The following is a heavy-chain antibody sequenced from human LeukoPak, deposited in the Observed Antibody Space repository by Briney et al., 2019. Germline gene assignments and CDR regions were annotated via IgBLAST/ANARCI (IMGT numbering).Heavy chain of an antibody. D-gene: IGHD3-10*01. V-gene: IGHV3-23*01. CDR2: ISGSGGST. Sequence: GGSLGLSCAASGFTFSSYAMSWVRQAPGKGLEWVSAISGSGGSTYYADSVKGRFTISRDNSKNTLYLQMNSPRAEDTAVYYCAKESRRPQRYYYGSGSDFDYWGQGTLVTVSS. CDR1: GFTFSSYA. CDR3: AKESRRPQRYYYGSGSDFDY. J-gene: IGHJ4*02.